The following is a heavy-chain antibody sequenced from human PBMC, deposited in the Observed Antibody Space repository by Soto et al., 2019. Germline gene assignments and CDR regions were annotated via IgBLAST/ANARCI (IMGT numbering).Heavy chain of an antibody. CDR1: GGSISSSSYY. J-gene: IGHJ5*02. CDR2: IYYSGST. D-gene: IGHD6-25*01. V-gene: IGHV4-39*02. CDR3: ERDERRLHPYNWLDP. Sequence: SETLSLTCTVSGGSISSSSYYCGWIRQPPGKGLEWIGSIYYSGSTYYNPSLKSRVTISVDTSKNQFSLKLSSVTAADTAVYYCERDERRLHPYNWLDPWGQGTLVTVSS.